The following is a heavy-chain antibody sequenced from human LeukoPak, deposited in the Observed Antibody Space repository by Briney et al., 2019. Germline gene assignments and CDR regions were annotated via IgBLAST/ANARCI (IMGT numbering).Heavy chain of an antibody. V-gene: IGHV1-2*02. Sequence: ASVKVSCKASGYTFTGYYMHWVRQAPGQGLEWMGWINPNSGDTNYSQKFQGRVTMTRDTSISTAYMELSRLRSDDTAVYYCARDAEQWLVENLNFDYWGQGTLVTVSS. J-gene: IGHJ4*02. CDR3: ARDAEQWLVENLNFDY. D-gene: IGHD6-19*01. CDR2: INPNSGDT. CDR1: GYTFTGYY.